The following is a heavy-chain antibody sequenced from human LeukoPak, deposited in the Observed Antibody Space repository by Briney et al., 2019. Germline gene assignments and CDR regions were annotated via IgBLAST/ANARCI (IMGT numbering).Heavy chain of an antibody. D-gene: IGHD4-17*01. CDR2: ISSDSSYI. J-gene: IGHJ4*02. Sequence: GSLRLSCAASGFTFSTYNMNWVRQAPGKGLEWVSSISSDSSYIYYADSVKGRFTISRDNAKNSLYLQMNSLRAEDTAVYYCATSTLILRLIFDYWGQGTLVTVSS. V-gene: IGHV3-21*04. CDR1: GFTFSTYN. CDR3: ATSTLILRLIFDY.